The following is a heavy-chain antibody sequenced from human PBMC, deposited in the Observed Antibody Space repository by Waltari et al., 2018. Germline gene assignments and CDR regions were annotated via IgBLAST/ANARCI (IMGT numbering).Heavy chain of an antibody. CDR2: IYPGDSDI. CDR3: ARRKAVTGTYHFDD. V-gene: IGHV5-51*03. CDR1: GYSFTNYW. J-gene: IGHJ4*02. Sequence: EEQLVQSGAEVKKPGESLKISCKDSGYSFTNYWIAWVRQRPGEGLEWMGIIYPGDSDIRDSPSCQGQVTISADKSINTAYLQWSSLKASDTAMYYCARRKAVTGTYHFDDWGQGTLVTVSS. D-gene: IGHD6-19*01.